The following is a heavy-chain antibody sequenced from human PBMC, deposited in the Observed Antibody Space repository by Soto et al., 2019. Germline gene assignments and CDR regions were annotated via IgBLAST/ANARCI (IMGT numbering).Heavy chain of an antibody. D-gene: IGHD1-26*01. V-gene: IGHV4-4*02. J-gene: IGHJ6*02. CDR2: IYHSGST. CDR3: ARVSGSYYYGMDV. Sequence: PSETLALTCAVSGGSISSSNWWSWVRQPPGKGLEWIGEIYHSGSTNYNPSLKSRVTISVDKSKNQFSLKLSSVTAADTAVYYCARVSGSYYYGMDVWGQGTAVS. CDR1: GGSISSSNW.